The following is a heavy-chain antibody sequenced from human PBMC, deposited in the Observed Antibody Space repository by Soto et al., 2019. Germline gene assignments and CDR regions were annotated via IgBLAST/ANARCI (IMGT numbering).Heavy chain of an antibody. CDR2: IIPILGIA. CDR1: GGTFSSYT. CDR3: AKGNLRFLEWLLYVLDY. J-gene: IGHJ4*02. Sequence: ASVKVSCKASGGTFSSYTISWVRQAPGQGLEWMGRIIPILGIANYAQKFQGRVTITADKSTSTAYMELSSLRAEDTAVYYCAKGNLRFLEWLLYVLDYWGQGTLVTVSS. D-gene: IGHD3-3*01. V-gene: IGHV1-69*02.